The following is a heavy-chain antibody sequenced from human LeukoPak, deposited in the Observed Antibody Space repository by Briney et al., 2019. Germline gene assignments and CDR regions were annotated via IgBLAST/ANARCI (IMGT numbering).Heavy chain of an antibody. CDR3: ARVWGSSWYGGFDY. Sequence: GGSLRLSCAASGFTFSSYEMNWVRQAPGKGLEWVSYISSSGNTIYYADSLKGRFTISRDNTKNSLYLQMNSLRAEDTAVYYCARVWGSSWYGGFDYWGQGTLVTVSS. J-gene: IGHJ4*02. D-gene: IGHD6-13*01. CDR2: ISSSGNTI. CDR1: GFTFSSYE. V-gene: IGHV3-48*03.